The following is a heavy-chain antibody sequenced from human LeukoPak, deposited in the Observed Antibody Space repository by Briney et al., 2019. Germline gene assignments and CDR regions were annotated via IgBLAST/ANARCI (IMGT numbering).Heavy chain of an antibody. CDR3: VKDVVLQRGHFHY. CDR1: GWTFDDYA. D-gene: IGHD4/OR15-4a*01. V-gene: IGHV3-9*01. CDR2: LSLNNGDI. J-gene: IGHJ4*02. Sequence: GGSLRLSCAASGWTFDDYAMHWVRQAAGKGLEWVSGLSLNNGDIGYADSVKGRFTISRDNAKNSLYLQMNSLRAEDTALLYCVKDVVLQRGHFHYWGQGTLVTVSS.